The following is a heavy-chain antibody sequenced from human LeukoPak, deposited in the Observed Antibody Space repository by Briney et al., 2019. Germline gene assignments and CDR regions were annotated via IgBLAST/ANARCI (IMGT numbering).Heavy chain of an antibody. Sequence: PSETLSLTCTVSGGSISSSSYYWGWIRQPPGKGLEWIGSIYYSGSTYYNPSLKSRVTISVDTSKNQFSLKLSSVTAADTAVYYCARDWRDIVVVPAAISGRGNNWFDPWGQGTLVTVSS. CDR3: ARDWRDIVVVPAAISGRGNNWFDP. J-gene: IGHJ5*02. CDR2: IYYSGST. D-gene: IGHD2-2*02. CDR1: GGSISSSSYY. V-gene: IGHV4-39*07.